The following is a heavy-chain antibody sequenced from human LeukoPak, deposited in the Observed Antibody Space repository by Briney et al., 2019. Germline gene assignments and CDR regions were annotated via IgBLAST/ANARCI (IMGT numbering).Heavy chain of an antibody. J-gene: IGHJ6*02. D-gene: IGHD3-22*01. V-gene: IGHV3-48*03. CDR2: ISSSGSTI. CDR1: GFTFSSYE. Sequence: PGGSLRLSCAASGFTFSSYEMNWVRQAPGKGLGWVSYISSSGSTIYYAGSVKGRFTISRDNAKNSLYLQMNSLRVEDTAVYYCARLFYYDSSGVYGMDVWGQGTTVTISS. CDR3: ARLFYYDSSGVYGMDV.